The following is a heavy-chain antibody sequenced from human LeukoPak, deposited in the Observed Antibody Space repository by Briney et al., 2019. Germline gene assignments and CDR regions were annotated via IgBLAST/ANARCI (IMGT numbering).Heavy chain of an antibody. V-gene: IGHV4-59*01. D-gene: IGHD1-26*01. CDR1: GGSISGYY. CDR2: IYYSGST. J-gene: IGHJ3*02. Sequence: PSETLSLTCTVSGGSISGYYWSWIRQPPGKGLEWIGYIYYSGSTSYNPSLKSRVTISVETSKNQFPLKLSSVTAADTAVYYCAREGARWEPSFSAFDIWGQGTMVTVSS. CDR3: AREGARWEPSFSAFDI.